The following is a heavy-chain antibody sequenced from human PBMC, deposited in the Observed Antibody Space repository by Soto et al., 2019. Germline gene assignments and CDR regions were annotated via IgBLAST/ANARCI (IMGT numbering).Heavy chain of an antibody. Sequence: SETLSLTCTVSGDSMNNFYWSWIRQPPGKTLEWIGSIFYTGSTTYNPSLESRITMSVDTSKNQFSLRLSSVSAADTAVYFCAKYRRTAAEGYTLDYWGRGTLVTVSS. J-gene: IGHJ4*02. CDR2: IFYTGST. V-gene: IGHV4-59*01. CDR1: GDSMNNFY. D-gene: IGHD6-13*01. CDR3: AKYRRTAAEGYTLDY.